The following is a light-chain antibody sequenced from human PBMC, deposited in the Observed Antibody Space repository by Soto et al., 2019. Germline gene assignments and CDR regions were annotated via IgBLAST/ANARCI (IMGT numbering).Light chain of an antibody. CDR1: QSVSSN. V-gene: IGKV3-15*01. CDR3: QQYNKFPSLT. CDR2: GAS. J-gene: IGKJ4*01. Sequence: EIVMTQSPATLSVSPGERATLSCRASQSVSSNLAWYHQKPGQAPRLLIYGASTRATGIPARFSGSGSGTEFTLTISSLQSEDFAGYYCQQYNKFPSLTFGGGTKVEIK.